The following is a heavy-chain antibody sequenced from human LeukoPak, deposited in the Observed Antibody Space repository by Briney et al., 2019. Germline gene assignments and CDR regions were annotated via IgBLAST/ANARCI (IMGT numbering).Heavy chain of an antibody. CDR1: GFTFSGYY. V-gene: IGHV3-11*04. CDR3: GRDKED. Sequence: GGSLRLSCAASGFTFSGYYMSWIRQAPGKGLEWVSYISSLSTSIYYTDSVKGRFTISRDNAKNSLYLQMNNLRAQDTAVYYCGRDKEDWGQGTLVTVSS. CDR2: ISSLSTSI. J-gene: IGHJ4*02.